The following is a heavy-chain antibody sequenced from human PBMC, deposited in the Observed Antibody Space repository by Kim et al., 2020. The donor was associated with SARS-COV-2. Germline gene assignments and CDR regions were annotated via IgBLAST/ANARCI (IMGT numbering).Heavy chain of an antibody. CDR2: IYYSGST. J-gene: IGHJ6*02. V-gene: IGHV4-59*13. CDR1: GGSISSYY. Sequence: SETLSLTCTVSGGSISSYYWSWIRQPPGKGLEWIGYIYYSGSTNYNPSLKSRVTISVDTSKNQFSLKLSSVTAADTAVYYCARDRGSGSGSYWRHYYYYGMDVWGQGTTVTVSS. CDR3: ARDRGSGSGSYWRHYYYYGMDV. D-gene: IGHD3-10*01.